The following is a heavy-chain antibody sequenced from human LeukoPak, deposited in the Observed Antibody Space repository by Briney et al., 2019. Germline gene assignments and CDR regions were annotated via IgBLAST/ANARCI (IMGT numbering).Heavy chain of an antibody. CDR1: GFTFSSYA. D-gene: IGHD2-8*01. Sequence: PGGSLRLSCAASGFTFSSYAMSWVRQAPGKGLEWVSAISGSGGSTYYADSVKGRFTISRDNSKNTLYLQMNSLRAEDTAVYYCAKDRGEIVLMVYAIRSGFDYWGQGTLVTVSS. J-gene: IGHJ4*02. CDR2: ISGSGGST. CDR3: AKDRGEIVLMVYAIRSGFDY. V-gene: IGHV3-23*01.